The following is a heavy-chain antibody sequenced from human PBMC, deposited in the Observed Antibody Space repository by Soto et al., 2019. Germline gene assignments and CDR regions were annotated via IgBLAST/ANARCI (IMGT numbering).Heavy chain of an antibody. CDR1: GFTFSSYS. D-gene: IGHD6-19*01. CDR3: ARENIAVTNDY. V-gene: IGHV3-48*01. CDR2: ISSSSTI. J-gene: IGHJ4*02. Sequence: EVQLVESGGGLVQPGGSLRLSCAASGFTFSSYSMNWVRQAPGKGLEWVSYISSSSTIYYADSVKGRFTISRDNAKNSLYLQMNSLRAEDTAVYYCARENIAVTNDYWGQGTLVTVSS.